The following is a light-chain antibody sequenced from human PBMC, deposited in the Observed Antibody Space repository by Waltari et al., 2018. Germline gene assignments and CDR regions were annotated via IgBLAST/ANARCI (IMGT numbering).Light chain of an antibody. J-gene: IGLJ3*02. Sequence: QAVVTQEPSLTVSPGGTVPLTCGSSTGAVTSGHYPYWFQQKPGQAPRTLIYDTSNKHSWTPARFSGSLLGGKAALTLSGAQPEDEAEYYCLLSYSGARSEVFGGGTKLTVL. CDR3: LLSYSGARSEV. V-gene: IGLV7-46*01. CDR1: TGAVTSGHY. CDR2: DTS.